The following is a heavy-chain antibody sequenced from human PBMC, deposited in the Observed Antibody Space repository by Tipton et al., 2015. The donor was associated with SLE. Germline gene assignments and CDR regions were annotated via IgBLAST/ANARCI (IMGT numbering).Heavy chain of an antibody. CDR3: ASSELYCSSTSCYKAGQIHH. CDR1: GGSIRSSTYY. CDR2: LDYSGST. D-gene: IGHD2-2*02. Sequence: LRLSCTVSGGSIRSSTYYWGWIRQPPGKGLEWIGSLDYSGSTYYNPSLKSRINISVDTSKNQFSLKLSSVTAADTAVYYCASSELYCSSTSCYKAGQIHHWGQGTLVTVSS. V-gene: IGHV4-39*07. J-gene: IGHJ1*01.